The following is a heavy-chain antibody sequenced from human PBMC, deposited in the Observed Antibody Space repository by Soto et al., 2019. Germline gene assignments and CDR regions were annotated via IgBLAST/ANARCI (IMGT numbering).Heavy chain of an antibody. Sequence: QVQLVQSGAEVKKPGASVKVSCKASGYTFTTYYMHWVRQAPGQGLEWMGMINPTGGSTSYAHKFQGRVTMTRDTSTSTVYMELSSLRSDDTAMYYCAKDRGAKGYLRLYYYYGMDVWGQGTTVTVSS. D-gene: IGHD3-16*02. V-gene: IGHV1-46*01. CDR3: AKDRGAKGYLRLYYYYGMDV. CDR1: GYTFTTYY. J-gene: IGHJ6*02. CDR2: INPTGGST.